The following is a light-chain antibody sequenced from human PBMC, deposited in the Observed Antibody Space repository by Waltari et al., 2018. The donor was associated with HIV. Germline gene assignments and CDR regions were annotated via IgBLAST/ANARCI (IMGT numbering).Light chain of an antibody. CDR1: STDVWNFNL. CDR2: DVT. Sequence: QSALTQPASASGSPGQSITLSCTGTSTDVWNFNLVSWYQQYPGKAHKLLIYDVTKRPSGASNRFSASKSGNTASLTISGLRAEDEADYYCYSYSDTSSSYVFGTGTKVTVL. J-gene: IGLJ1*01. CDR3: YSYSDTSSSYV. V-gene: IGLV2-23*02.